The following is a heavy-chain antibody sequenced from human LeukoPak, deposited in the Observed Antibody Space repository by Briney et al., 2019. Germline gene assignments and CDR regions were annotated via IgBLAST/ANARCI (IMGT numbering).Heavy chain of an antibody. J-gene: IGHJ5*02. CDR3: ARAGRANYYGSGGPGGNWFDP. CDR1: GYTFTSYD. CDR2: MNPNSGNT. V-gene: IGHV1-8*01. D-gene: IGHD3-10*01. Sequence: ASVKVSCKASGYTFTSYDINWVRQATGQGLEWMGWMNPNSGNTGYAQKFQGRVTMTRNTSISTAYMELSSLRSEDTAVYYGARAGRANYYGSGGPGGNWFDPWGQGTLVTVPS.